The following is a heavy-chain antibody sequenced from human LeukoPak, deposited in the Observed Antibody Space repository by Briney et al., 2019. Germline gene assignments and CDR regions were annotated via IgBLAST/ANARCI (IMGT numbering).Heavy chain of an antibody. Sequence: PGGSLRLSCAASGFTFSSYSMNWVRQAPGKGLEWVSSITSSNNYIYYGDSVKGRFTISRDDAKNSLFLQMNSLRAEDTATYYCARGGVVASCDYWGQGTLVTVSS. CDR1: GFTFSSYS. J-gene: IGHJ4*02. CDR3: ARGGVVASCDY. CDR2: ITSSNNYI. V-gene: IGHV3-21*01. D-gene: IGHD3-22*01.